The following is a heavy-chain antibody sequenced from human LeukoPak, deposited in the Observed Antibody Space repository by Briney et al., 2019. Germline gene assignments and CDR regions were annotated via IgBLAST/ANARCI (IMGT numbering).Heavy chain of an antibody. CDR1: GFTFDDYA. Sequence: GGSLRLSCAASGFTFDDYAMHWVRHAPGKGLEWVSGISWNSGSIGYADSVKGRFTISRDNAKNSLYLQMNSLRAEDTALYYCAKDIFTMVRGVVDYWGQGTLVTVSS. CDR3: AKDIFTMVRGVVDY. V-gene: IGHV3-9*01. CDR2: ISWNSGSI. J-gene: IGHJ4*02. D-gene: IGHD3-10*01.